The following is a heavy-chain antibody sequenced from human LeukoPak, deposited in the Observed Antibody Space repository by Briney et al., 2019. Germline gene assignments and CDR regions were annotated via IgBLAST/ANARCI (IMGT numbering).Heavy chain of an antibody. J-gene: IGHJ6*02. Sequence: SETLSLTCNVPGASMNRDNQFWSWIRQPPGKGLEWIGYIYYSGSTNYNPSLKSRVTISVDTSKNQFSLKLSSVTAADTAVYYCARDHWSLAAGYYYGMDVWGQGTTVTVSS. D-gene: IGHD6-6*01. V-gene: IGHV4-61*01. CDR3: ARDHWSLAAGYYYGMDV. CDR1: GASMNRDNQF. CDR2: IYYSGST.